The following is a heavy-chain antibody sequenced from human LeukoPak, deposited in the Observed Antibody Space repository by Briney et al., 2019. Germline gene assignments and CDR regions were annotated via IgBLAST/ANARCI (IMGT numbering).Heavy chain of an antibody. CDR3: ARDSRRVTSYYYYYYGMDV. CDR1: GGSVSDTNYY. J-gene: IGHJ6*02. V-gene: IGHV4-61*01. Sequence: PSETLSLTCTVSGGSVSDTNYYWSWIRQPPGKGLEWIGYIYYSGSTNYNPSLKSRVTISVDTSKNQFSLKLSSVTAADTAVYYCARDSRRVTSYYYYYYGMDVWGQGTTVTVSS. D-gene: IGHD3-16*02. CDR2: IYYSGST.